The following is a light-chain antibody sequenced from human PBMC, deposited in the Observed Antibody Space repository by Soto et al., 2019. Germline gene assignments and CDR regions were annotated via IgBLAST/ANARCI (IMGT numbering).Light chain of an antibody. CDR3: SSYPGDTPYG. J-gene: IGLJ1*01. CDR1: SDDVGTYNL. Sequence: QSALTQPASVSGSPGQSITLSCTGTSDDVGTYNLVSWYQQHPTKSPKLLLYESFKRPSGVSDRFSGSKSGNTASLTISRLEAEDEADYYGSSYPGDTPYGFGTGTKVTGL. CDR2: ESF. V-gene: IGLV2-23*01.